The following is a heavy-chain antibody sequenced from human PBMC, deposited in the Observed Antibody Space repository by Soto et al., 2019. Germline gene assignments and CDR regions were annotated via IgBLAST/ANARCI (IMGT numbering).Heavy chain of an antibody. J-gene: IGHJ1*01. Sequence: QVQLVQSGAEVKKPGSSVKVSCKASGGTFSSYAISWVRQAPGQGLEWMGGIIPIFGTANYAQKFQGRVTITAEESTSTGYMELSSLTSEDTAVYYCARDMGYYYDSSGYAYFQHWGKGTLVTVSS. V-gene: IGHV1-69*12. CDR1: GGTFSSYA. CDR3: ARDMGYYYDSSGYAYFQH. D-gene: IGHD3-22*01. CDR2: IIPIFGTA.